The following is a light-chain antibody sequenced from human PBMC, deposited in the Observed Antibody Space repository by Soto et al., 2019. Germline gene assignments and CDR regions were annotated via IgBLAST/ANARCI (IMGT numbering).Light chain of an antibody. J-gene: IGKJ3*01. CDR1: ESVSSSY. CDR3: QHYGSSVFT. CDR2: GAS. V-gene: IGKV3-20*01. Sequence: EIVLTQSPGTLSLSPGERATLSCRASESVSSSYLAWYQQKLGQAPRLLIYGASNGATGIPDRFSGSGSGTDFTLTISRLEPEDFAVYFCQHYGSSVFTFGPGTTVDVK.